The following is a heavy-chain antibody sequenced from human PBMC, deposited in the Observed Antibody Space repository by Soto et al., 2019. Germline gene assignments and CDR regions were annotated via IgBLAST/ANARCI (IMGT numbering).Heavy chain of an antibody. CDR2: ISYDGNKK. J-gene: IGHJ4*02. CDR3: SKRFSGYSSSWDLHFFHY. CDR1: GFTFSTYG. D-gene: IGHD6-13*01. V-gene: IGHV3-30*18. Sequence: GGSLRLSCAASGFTFSTYGMHWVRQAPGRGPEWVATISYDGNKKCSADSVKGRFTISRDNSNNTLYLQMNSLRAEDTAVYHWSKRFSGYSSSWDLHFFHYRGQGALVTVSS.